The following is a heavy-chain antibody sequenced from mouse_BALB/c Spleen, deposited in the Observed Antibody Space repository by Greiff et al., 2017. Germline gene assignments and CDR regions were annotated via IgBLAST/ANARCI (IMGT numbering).Heavy chain of an antibody. J-gene: IGHJ3*01. D-gene: IGHD2-4*01. CDR1: GFSLSTSGLS. CDR2: IWWNDDK. CDR3: ARIAGSTMITRFAY. Sequence: QVTLKESAPGILQPSQTLSLTCSFSGFSLSTSGLSVGWIRQPSGKGLEWLAHIWWNDDKYYNPALKSRLTISKDTSNNQVFLKIASVVTADTATYYCARIAGSTMITRFAYWGQGTLVTVSA. V-gene: IGHV8-8*01.